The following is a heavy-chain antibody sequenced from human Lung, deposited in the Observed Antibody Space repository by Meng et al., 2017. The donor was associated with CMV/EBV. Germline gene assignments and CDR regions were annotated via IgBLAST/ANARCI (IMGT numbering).Heavy chain of an antibody. J-gene: IGHJ5*02. CDR1: GGSISSGGYY. V-gene: IGHV4-31*03. CDR3: AGGLKYYDYVWGT. Sequence: SETLSPTCPVPGGSISSGGYYWSWIRQHTGKGLEWIGYIYYSGSTYYNPSLKSRVTISVDTSKNQFSLKLSSVIAADTAVYYCAGGLKYYDYVWGTWGQGTLVTVSS. D-gene: IGHD3-16*01. CDR2: IYYSGST.